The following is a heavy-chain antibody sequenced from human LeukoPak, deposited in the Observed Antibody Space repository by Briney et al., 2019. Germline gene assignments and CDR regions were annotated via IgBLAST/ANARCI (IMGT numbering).Heavy chain of an antibody. D-gene: IGHD3-10*01. Sequence: GVSLRLSCAASGFTFSSYGMSWVRQAPGKGLEWVSAIGGRDGSTYYADSVEGRFTISRDNSKNTLYVQMNSLRAEDTAVYYCAKGHYYGSGSLDYWGQGTLVTVSS. CDR2: IGGRDGST. CDR3: AKGHYYGSGSLDY. J-gene: IGHJ4*02. CDR1: GFTFSSYG. V-gene: IGHV3-23*01.